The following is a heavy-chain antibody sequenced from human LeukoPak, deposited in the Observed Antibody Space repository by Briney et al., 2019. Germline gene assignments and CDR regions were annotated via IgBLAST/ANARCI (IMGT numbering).Heavy chain of an antibody. J-gene: IGHJ4*02. CDR1: GYPFTNYW. CDR3: ARHAPLDSSGYHFDY. V-gene: IGHV5-51*01. Sequence: GESLKISCEVSGYPFTNYWIAWVRQMPGKGLECMGIIYPGDSDTKYSPSFQGQVTISADKSISTAYLQWSSLKASDTAMYYCARHAPLDSSGYHFDYWGQGTLVTVSS. CDR2: IYPGDSDT. D-gene: IGHD3-22*01.